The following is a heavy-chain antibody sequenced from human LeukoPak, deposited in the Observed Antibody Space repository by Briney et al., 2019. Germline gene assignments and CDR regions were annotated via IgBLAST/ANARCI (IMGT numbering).Heavy chain of an antibody. J-gene: IGHJ6*03. CDR3: AKGGYCSGGSCLRHYYYYMDV. CDR1: GFTFSIYA. V-gene: IGHV3-23*01. Sequence: GGSLRLSCAASGFTFSIYAMSWVRQAPGKGLEWVSAISGSGGSTYYADSVKGRFTISRDNSKNTLYLQTNSLRAEDTAVYYCAKGGYCSGGSCLRHYYYYMDVWGKGTTVTVSS. D-gene: IGHD2-15*01. CDR2: ISGSGGST.